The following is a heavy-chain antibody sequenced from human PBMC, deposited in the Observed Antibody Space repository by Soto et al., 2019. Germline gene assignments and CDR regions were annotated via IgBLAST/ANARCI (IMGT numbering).Heavy chain of an antibody. CDR1: GFTFSSYW. J-gene: IGHJ5*02. Sequence: EVQLVESGGGLVQPGGSLRLSCAASGFTFSSYWMSWVRQAPGKGLEWVANIKQDVSEKYYVDSVKGRFTISRDNAKNSLYLQMNSLRAEDTAVYYCARGEHDYSCMGFDPWGQGTLVTVSS. CDR2: IKQDVSEK. CDR3: ARGEHDYSCMGFDP. V-gene: IGHV3-7*05. D-gene: IGHD4-4*01.